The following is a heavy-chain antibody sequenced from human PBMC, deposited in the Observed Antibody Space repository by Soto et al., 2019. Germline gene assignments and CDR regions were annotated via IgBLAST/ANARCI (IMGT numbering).Heavy chain of an antibody. CDR2: INAGNGNT. CDR3: ARALLRTYYYDSSGYSH. CDR1: GYTFTSYA. Sequence: ASVKVSCKASGYTFTSYAMHWVRQAPGQRLEWMGWINAGNGNTKYSQKFQGRVTITRDTSASTAYMELSSLRSEDTAVYYCARALLRTYYYDSSGYSHWGQGTLVTVSS. V-gene: IGHV1-3*01. D-gene: IGHD3-22*01. J-gene: IGHJ4*02.